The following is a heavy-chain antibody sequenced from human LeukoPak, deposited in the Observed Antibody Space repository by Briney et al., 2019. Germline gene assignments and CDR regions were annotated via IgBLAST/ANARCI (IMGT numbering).Heavy chain of an antibody. Sequence: PSETLSLTCTVSPGSISAPYWHWVRQSPGTRLEGIGFVVYGGITNYNPSLKSRVTISLDTSKNQFSLKLTSVTAADTAVYYCASGTVFGVITPQYFHYWGQGTRVTVSS. CDR2: VVYGGIT. J-gene: IGHJ4*02. D-gene: IGHD3-3*01. CDR1: PGSISAPY. V-gene: IGHV4-59*11. CDR3: ASGTVFGVITPQYFHY.